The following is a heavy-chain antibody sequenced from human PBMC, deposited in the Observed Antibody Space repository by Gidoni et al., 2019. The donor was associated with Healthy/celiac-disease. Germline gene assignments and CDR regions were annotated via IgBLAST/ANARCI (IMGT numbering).Heavy chain of an antibody. V-gene: IGHV1-58*01. CDR2: IVVGSGNT. D-gene: IGHD3-22*01. Sequence: QMQLVQSGPEVKKPGTSVKVSCKASGVTFTSSAVQWVRQARGQRLEWIGWIVVGSGNTNYAQKFQERVTIPRDMSTSTAYMELSSLRSEDTAVYYCAASGRYYWDFQHWGQGTPVTVSS. J-gene: IGHJ1*01. CDR1: GVTFTSSA. CDR3: AASGRYYWDFQH.